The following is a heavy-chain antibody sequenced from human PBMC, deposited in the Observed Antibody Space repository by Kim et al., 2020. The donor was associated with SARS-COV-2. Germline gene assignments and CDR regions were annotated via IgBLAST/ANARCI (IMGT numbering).Heavy chain of an antibody. J-gene: IGHJ4*02. Sequence: SETLSLTCAVSGGSVSSRNWWSWVRQPPGKGLEWIGEIYHSGRTNYNPSLKSRVTMSVDKSNNEFSLRLSSVTAADTGLYYCARDESSGWPFDYWGQGTLVTVSS. D-gene: IGHD6-19*01. V-gene: IGHV4-4*02. CDR3: ARDESSGWPFDY. CDR2: IYHSGRT. CDR1: GGSVSSRNW.